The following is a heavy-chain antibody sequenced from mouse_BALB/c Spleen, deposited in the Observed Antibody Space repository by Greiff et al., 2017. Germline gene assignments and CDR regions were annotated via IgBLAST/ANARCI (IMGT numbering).Heavy chain of an antibody. CDR3: ARGGSDAMDY. V-gene: IGHV5-17*02. CDR2: ISSGSSTI. Sequence: EVMLVESGGGLVQPGGSRKLSCAASGFTFSSFGMHWVRQAPEKGLEWVAYISSGSSTIYYADTVKGRFTISRDNPKNTLFLQMTSLRSEDTAMYYCARGGSDAMDYWGQGTSVTVSS. CDR1: GFTFSSFG. J-gene: IGHJ4*01.